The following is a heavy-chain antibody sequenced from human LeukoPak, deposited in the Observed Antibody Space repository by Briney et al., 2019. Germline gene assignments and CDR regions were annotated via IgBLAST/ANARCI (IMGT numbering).Heavy chain of an antibody. CDR2: VTSSSSYI. Sequence: GGSLRLSRAASGFTFSSYTMNWVRQAPGQGLEWVSSVTSSSSYIYYADSVKGRFTISRDNAKNTLFLQMNSLRAEDTAVYFCARGGDWVQFASHIDYWGQGTLVTVSS. V-gene: IGHV3-21*01. CDR3: ARGGDWVQFASHIDY. D-gene: IGHD5-24*01. CDR1: GFTFSSYT. J-gene: IGHJ4*02.